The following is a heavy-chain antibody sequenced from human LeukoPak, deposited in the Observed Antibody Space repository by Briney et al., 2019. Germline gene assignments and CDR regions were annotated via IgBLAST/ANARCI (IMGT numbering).Heavy chain of an antibody. CDR3: AKRHYDFWSGYQDQMYYFDY. D-gene: IGHD3-3*01. V-gene: IGHV3-23*01. CDR2: ISGSGVST. Sequence: GGSLRLSCAASGFTFSSSWMSWVRQAPGKGLEWVSAISGSGVSTYYADSVKGRFTISRDNSKNTLYLQMNSLRAEDTAVYYCAKRHYDFWSGYQDQMYYFDYWGQGTLVTVSS. CDR1: GFTFSSSW. J-gene: IGHJ4*02.